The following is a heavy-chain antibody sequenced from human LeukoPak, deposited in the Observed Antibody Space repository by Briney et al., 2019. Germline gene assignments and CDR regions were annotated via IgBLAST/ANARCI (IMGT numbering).Heavy chain of an antibody. J-gene: IGHJ6*03. CDR1: GYTFTGYY. CDR3: ALFENAKVGYCSGGSCYLRGGYYYYYMDV. V-gene: IGHV1-2*02. CDR2: INPNSGGT. Sequence: ASVKVSCKASGYTFTGYYMHWVRQAPGQGLEWMGWINPNSGGTNYAQKFQGRVTMTRDTSISTAYMELSRLRSDDTAVYYCALFENAKVGYCSGGSCYLRGGYYYYYMDVWGKGTTVTVSS. D-gene: IGHD2-15*01.